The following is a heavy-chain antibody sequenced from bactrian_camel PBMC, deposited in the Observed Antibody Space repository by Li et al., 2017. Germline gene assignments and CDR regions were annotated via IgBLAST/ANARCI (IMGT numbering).Heavy chain of an antibody. CDR2: VDSDGTT. D-gene: IGHD5*01. CDR3: AAGNPRGILPEGWPLAERSYSY. J-gene: IGHJ4*01. Sequence: QVQLVESGGGSVQAGGTLVLSCTYSGSTDRLSYVGWFRQAPGKERKFVASVDSDGTTNYATSVKGRFTISQEDAKNTWNLQMNNLTPEDTGMYYCAAGNPRGILPEGWPLAERSYSYWGQGTQVTVS. CDR1: GSTDRLSY. V-gene: IGHV3S53*01.